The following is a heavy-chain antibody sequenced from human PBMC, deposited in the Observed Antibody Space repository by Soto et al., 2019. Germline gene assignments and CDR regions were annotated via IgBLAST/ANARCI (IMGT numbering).Heavy chain of an antibody. D-gene: IGHD4-17*01. Sequence: ASVKVSCKASGYNFTTYAMLWVRQAPGQRPEWMGWINTGNGNTKYSPKFQGRVTITADESTSTAYMELSSLRSEDTAVYYCARELSSAFTGDYAIWFDPWGQGTLVTVSS. CDR3: ARELSSAFTGDYAIWFDP. CDR1: GYNFTTYA. V-gene: IGHV1-3*04. CDR2: INTGNGNT. J-gene: IGHJ5*02.